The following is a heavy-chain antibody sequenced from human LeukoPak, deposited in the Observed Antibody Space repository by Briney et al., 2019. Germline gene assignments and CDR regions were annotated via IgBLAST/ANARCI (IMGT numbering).Heavy chain of an antibody. CDR1: GGSFSGYY. CDR3: ARSWRAGYSVYYFDY. V-gene: IGHV4-34*01. Sequence: SETLSLTCAVYGGSFSGYYWSWIRQPPGKGLEWIGEINHSGSTNYNPSLKSRVTISVDTSKNQSPLKLSSVTAADTAVYYCARSWRAGYSVYYFDYWGQGTLVTVSS. CDR2: INHSGST. D-gene: IGHD6-13*01. J-gene: IGHJ4*02.